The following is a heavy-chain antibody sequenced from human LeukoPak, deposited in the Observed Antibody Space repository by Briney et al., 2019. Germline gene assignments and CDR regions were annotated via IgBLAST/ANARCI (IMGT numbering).Heavy chain of an antibody. V-gene: IGHV1-69*05. CDR2: IIPIFGTA. CDR3: ARGGYSYGYSFDY. D-gene: IGHD5-18*01. Sequence: SVKVSCKASGGTFSSYAISWVRQAPGQGLEWMGRIIPIFGTANYAQKFQGRVTITTDESTSTAYMELSRLRSEDTAVYYCARGGYSYGYSFDYWGQGTLVTVSS. CDR1: GGTFSSYA. J-gene: IGHJ4*02.